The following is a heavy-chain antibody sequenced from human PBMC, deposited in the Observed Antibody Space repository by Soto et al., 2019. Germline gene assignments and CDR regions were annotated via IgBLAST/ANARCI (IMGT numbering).Heavy chain of an antibody. CDR2: IIPILGIA. CDR1: GGTFSSYT. Sequence: ASVKVSCKASGGTFSSYTISWVRQAPGQGLEWMGRIIPILGIANYAQKFQGRVTITADKSTSTAYMELSSLRSEDTAVYYCARLCSGGSCYSGYWGQGTLVTVSS. V-gene: IGHV1-69*02. J-gene: IGHJ4*02. CDR3: ARLCSGGSCYSGY. D-gene: IGHD2-15*01.